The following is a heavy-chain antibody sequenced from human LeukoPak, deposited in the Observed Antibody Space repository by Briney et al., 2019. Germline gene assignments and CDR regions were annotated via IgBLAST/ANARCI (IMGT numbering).Heavy chain of an antibody. CDR2: INPDTGNP. CDR1: GYTFKYA. J-gene: IGHJ4*02. D-gene: IGHD3-10*01. CDR3: AGRGERALDY. V-gene: IGHV7-4-1*02. Sequence: ASVKVSCKASGYTFKYAMNWVRQAPGQGLEWMGWINPDTGNPTYAQGFTGRFVFSLDTSVSTSYLQISSLKAEDTAIYYCAGRGERALDYWGQGTLVTVSS.